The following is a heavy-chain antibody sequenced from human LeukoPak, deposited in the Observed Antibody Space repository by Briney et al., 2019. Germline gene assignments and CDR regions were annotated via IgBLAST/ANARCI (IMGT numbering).Heavy chain of an antibody. D-gene: IGHD3-10*01. CDR3: ARGGPITMVRGVIYYYYGMDV. CDR2: INHSGST. J-gene: IGHJ6*04. Sequence: SETLSLTCAVYGGSSSGYYWSWIRQPPGKGLEWIGEINHSGSTNYNPSLKSRVTISVDTSENQFSLKLSSVIAADTAVYYCARGGPITMVRGVIYYYYGMDVWGKGTTVTVSS. V-gene: IGHV4-34*01. CDR1: GGSSSGYY.